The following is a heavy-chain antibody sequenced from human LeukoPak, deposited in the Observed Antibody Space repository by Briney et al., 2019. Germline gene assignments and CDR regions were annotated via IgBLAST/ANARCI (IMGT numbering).Heavy chain of an antibody. Sequence: ASVKVSCKASGGTFSSYAMSWVRQAPGKGLEWVSAISGSGGSSYYADSVKGRFTISRDNSKNTLYLQMNSLRAEDTAVYYCAKVGLTMVRGVIGGMDVWGQGTTVTVSS. CDR2: ISGSGGSS. J-gene: IGHJ6*02. CDR3: AKVGLTMVRGVIGGMDV. V-gene: IGHV3-23*01. D-gene: IGHD3-10*01. CDR1: GGTFSSYA.